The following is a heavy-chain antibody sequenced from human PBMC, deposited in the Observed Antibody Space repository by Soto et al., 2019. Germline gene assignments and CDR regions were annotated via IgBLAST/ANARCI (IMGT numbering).Heavy chain of an antibody. CDR3: ARDSGLLGYCSSTSCSLRY. Sequence: ASVKVSGKASGYTFTSYGISWVRQAPGQGLEWMGWISAYNGNTNYAQKLQGRVTMTTDTSTSTAYMELRSLRSDDTAVYYCARDSGLLGYCSSTSCSLRYWGQGTLVTVSS. V-gene: IGHV1-18*01. CDR2: ISAYNGNT. CDR1: GYTFTSYG. J-gene: IGHJ4*02. D-gene: IGHD2-2*01.